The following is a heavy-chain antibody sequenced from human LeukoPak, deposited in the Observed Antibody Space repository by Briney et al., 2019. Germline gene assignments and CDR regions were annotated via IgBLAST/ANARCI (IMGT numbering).Heavy chain of an antibody. CDR2: IYTSGST. D-gene: IGHD6-19*01. Sequence: TSETLSLTCTVSGGSISSYYWSWIRQPAGKGLEWIGRIYTSGSTSYNPSLKSRVTMSVDTSKNQFSLKLSSVTAADTAVYYCARDYSSGWYGTDYYYYGMDVWGQGTTVTVSS. CDR1: GGSISSYY. CDR3: ARDYSSGWYGTDYYYYGMDV. V-gene: IGHV4-4*07. J-gene: IGHJ6*02.